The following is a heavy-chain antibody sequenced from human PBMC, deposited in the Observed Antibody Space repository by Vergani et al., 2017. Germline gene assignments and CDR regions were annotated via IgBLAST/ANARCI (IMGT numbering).Heavy chain of an antibody. Sequence: EVQLVESGGGLVQPGGSLRLSCAASGFTFSSYWMHWVRHTPEKGLVWVSRIKSDGSITAYADSVKGRFTISRDNAQNTLYLQMNSLRVEDTGVYYCARARCIETCYMSNWLDSWGQGTLVTVSS. J-gene: IGHJ5*01. D-gene: IGHD3-9*01. CDR2: IKSDGSIT. CDR1: GFTFSSYW. V-gene: IGHV3-74*03. CDR3: ARARCIETCYMSNWLDS.